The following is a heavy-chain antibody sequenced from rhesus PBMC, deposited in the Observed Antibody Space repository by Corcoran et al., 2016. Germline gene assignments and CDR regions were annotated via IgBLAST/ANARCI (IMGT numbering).Heavy chain of an antibody. CDR3: AREGIAAAGFDY. Sequence: QVQLQESGPGLVKPSETLSRTCAVSGYSISSNYWSWIRQPSGKGLEWIGYIYGSSGSTYYNPSLNSRVTSSTDTSKNQFSLKLSCVTAADTAVYYWAREGIAAAGFDYWGQGVLVTVS. CDR1: GYSISSNY. CDR2: IYGSSGST. V-gene: IGHV4-147*01. J-gene: IGHJ4*01. D-gene: IGHD6-25*01.